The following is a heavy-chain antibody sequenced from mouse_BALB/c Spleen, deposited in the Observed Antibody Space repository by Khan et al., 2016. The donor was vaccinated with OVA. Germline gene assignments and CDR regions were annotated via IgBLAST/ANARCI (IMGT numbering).Heavy chain of an antibody. V-gene: IGHV3-2*02. J-gene: IGHJ3*01. CDR2: ISYSGST. Sequence: VQLKESGPGLVKPSQSLSLTCTVTGYSITSDYAWNWIRQFPGNKLEWMGYISYSGSTTYNPSLKSRTSITRDTSKNQFFLQLNSVTTEDTATYYCARWFTYWGQGTLVTVSA. CDR3: ARWFTY. CDR1: GYSITSDYA.